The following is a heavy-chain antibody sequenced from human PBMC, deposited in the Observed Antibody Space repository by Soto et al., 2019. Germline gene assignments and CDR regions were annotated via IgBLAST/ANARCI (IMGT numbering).Heavy chain of an antibody. D-gene: IGHD3-3*01. V-gene: IGHV3-30*18. Sequence: GGSLRLSCAASGFTFSSYGMHWVRQAPGKGLEWVAVISYDGINKYYADSVKGRFTISSENSKNTLYLQMNSLRAEDTAVYYCAKTFHALWSGYYKNYYYGMDVWGQGTTVTVSS. CDR2: ISYDGINK. J-gene: IGHJ6*02. CDR3: AKTFHALWSGYYKNYYYGMDV. CDR1: GFTFSSYG.